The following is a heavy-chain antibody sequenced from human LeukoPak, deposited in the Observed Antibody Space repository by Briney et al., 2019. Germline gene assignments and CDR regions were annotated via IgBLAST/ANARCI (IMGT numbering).Heavy chain of an antibody. CDR2: ISYDGSNK. CDR1: GFTFSSYA. Sequence: GGSLRLSCAASGFTFSSYAMHWVRQAPGKGLEWVAVISYDGSNKYYADSVKGRFTISRDNSKNTLYLQMNSLRAEDTAVYYCARDGRRWLQLDGVHYYGMDVWGQGTTVTVSS. J-gene: IGHJ6*02. V-gene: IGHV3-30-3*01. D-gene: IGHD5-24*01. CDR3: ARDGRRWLQLDGVHYYGMDV.